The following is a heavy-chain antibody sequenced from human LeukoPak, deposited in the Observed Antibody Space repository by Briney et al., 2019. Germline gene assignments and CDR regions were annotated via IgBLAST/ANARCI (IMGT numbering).Heavy chain of an antibody. CDR3: AREEEGSFDY. CDR2: IGTAGDT. Sequence: PGGSLRLSCAASGFTFSSYDMHWVRQATGKGLEWVSAIGTAGDTCYPGSVKGRFTISRENAKNSLYLQMNSLRAEDTAVYYCAREEEGSFDYWGQGTLVTVSS. CDR1: GFTFSSYD. J-gene: IGHJ4*02. V-gene: IGHV3-13*01.